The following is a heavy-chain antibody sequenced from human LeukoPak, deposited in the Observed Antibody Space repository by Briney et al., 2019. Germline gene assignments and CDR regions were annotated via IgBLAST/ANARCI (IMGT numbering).Heavy chain of an antibody. V-gene: IGHV3-23*01. J-gene: IGHJ4*02. CDR2: ISGSGGST. Sequence: GGSLRLSCAASGFTFSSYAMSWVRQAPGNGLEWVSAISGSGGSTYYADSVKGRFTIPRDNSKNTLYLHMNSLRAEDTAVYYCAKSHGSGSYNHFDYWGQGTLVTVSS. CDR3: AKSHGSGSYNHFDY. CDR1: GFTFSSYA. D-gene: IGHD3-10*01.